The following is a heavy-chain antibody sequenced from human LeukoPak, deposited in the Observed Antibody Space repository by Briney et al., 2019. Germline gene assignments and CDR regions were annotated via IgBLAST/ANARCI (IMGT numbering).Heavy chain of an antibody. CDR2: IIPILGIA. CDR1: GGTFSSYA. CDR3: ARGAAAALDYYYGMDV. V-gene: IGHV1-69*04. Sequence: SVKVSRKASGGTFSSYAISWVRQAPGQGLEWMGRIIPILGIANYAQKFQGRVTITADKSTSTAYMELSSLRSEDTAVYYCARGAAAALDYYYGMDVWGQGTTVTVSS. D-gene: IGHD2-15*01. J-gene: IGHJ6*02.